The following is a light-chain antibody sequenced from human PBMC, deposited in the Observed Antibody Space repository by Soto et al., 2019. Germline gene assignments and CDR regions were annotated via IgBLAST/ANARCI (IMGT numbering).Light chain of an antibody. Sequence: DIQLTQSPSFLSASVGDRVTITCRASQGISTYLAWYLQRPGKAPKLLIYGASTLQSGVPSRFSDSGSGTEFTLTISSLQPEDFGTYYCQQLNSDWYAFGQGTMLEIK. CDR1: QGISTY. CDR2: GAS. V-gene: IGKV1-9*01. CDR3: QQLNSDWYA. J-gene: IGKJ2*01.